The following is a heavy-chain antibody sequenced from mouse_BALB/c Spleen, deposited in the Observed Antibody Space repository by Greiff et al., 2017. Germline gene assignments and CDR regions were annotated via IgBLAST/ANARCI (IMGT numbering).Heavy chain of an antibody. CDR2: INPSTGYT. CDR1: GYTFTSYW. Sequence: VQLQQSGAELAKPGASVKMSCKASGYTFTSYWMHWVKQRPGQGLEWIGYINPSTGYTEYNQKFKDKATLTADKSSSTAYMQLSSLTSEDSAVYYCASEGGYDSWFAYWGQGTLVTVSA. V-gene: IGHV1-7*01. CDR3: ASEGGYDSWFAY. J-gene: IGHJ3*01. D-gene: IGHD2-2*01.